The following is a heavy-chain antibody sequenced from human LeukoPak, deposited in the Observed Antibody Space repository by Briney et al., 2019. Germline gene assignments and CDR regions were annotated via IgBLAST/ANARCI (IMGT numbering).Heavy chain of an antibody. CDR2: IYYTGTT. D-gene: IGHD2-2*01. J-gene: IGHJ4*02. Sequence: SETLSLTCTVSGGSLSSHYWSWIRQPPGKGLELIGHIYYTGTTYYNPSLNSRVTISLDTSRNQFSLRLTSVTAADTAVYYCARFSSDCSTASCYLTHWGQGTLVTVSS. CDR3: ARFSSDCSTASCYLTH. V-gene: IGHV4-59*11. CDR1: GGSLSSHY.